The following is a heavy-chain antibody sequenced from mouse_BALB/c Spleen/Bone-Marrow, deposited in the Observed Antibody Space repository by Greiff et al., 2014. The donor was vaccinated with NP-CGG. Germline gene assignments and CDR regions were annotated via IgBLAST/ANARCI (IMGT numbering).Heavy chain of an antibody. CDR2: IDPANGNT. Sequence: VQLQQSEAELVKPGASVKLSCTASGFNIKDTYMHWVKQRPEQGLEWIGRIDPANGNTKYDPKFQGKATITADTSSNTAYLQLSSLTSEDTAVYYCATYYYGSSWGFAYWGQGTLVTVSA. CDR3: ATYYYGSSWGFAY. D-gene: IGHD1-1*01. CDR1: GFNIKDTY. V-gene: IGHV14-3*02. J-gene: IGHJ3*01.